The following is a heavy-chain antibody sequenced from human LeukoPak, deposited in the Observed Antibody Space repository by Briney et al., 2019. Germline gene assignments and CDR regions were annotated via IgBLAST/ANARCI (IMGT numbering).Heavy chain of an antibody. V-gene: IGHV1-69*04. J-gene: IGHJ6*02. Sequence: ASVKVSCKASGGTFSSYAISWVRLAPGQGLEWMRRIIPIFGIANYAQKFQGRVTITADKSTSTAYMELSSLRSEDTAVYYCASSPRSAAATNDKYYYYGMDVWGQGTTVTVSS. D-gene: IGHD2-15*01. CDR1: GGTFSSYA. CDR3: ASSPRSAAATNDKYYYYGMDV. CDR2: IIPIFGIA.